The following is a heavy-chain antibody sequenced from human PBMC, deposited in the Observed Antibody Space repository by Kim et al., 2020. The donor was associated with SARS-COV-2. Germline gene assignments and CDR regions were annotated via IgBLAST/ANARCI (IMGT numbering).Heavy chain of an antibody. Sequence: GESLKISCKGSGYSFTSYWIGWVRQMPGKGLEWMGIIYPGDSDTRYSPSFQGQVTISADKSISTAYLQWSSLKASDTAMYYCAISSAVAAAGTGVWDYYYYYGMDVWGQGTTVTVSS. CDR2: IYPGDSDT. J-gene: IGHJ6*02. D-gene: IGHD6-13*01. CDR3: AISSAVAAAGTGVWDYYYYYGMDV. V-gene: IGHV5-51*01. CDR1: GYSFTSYW.